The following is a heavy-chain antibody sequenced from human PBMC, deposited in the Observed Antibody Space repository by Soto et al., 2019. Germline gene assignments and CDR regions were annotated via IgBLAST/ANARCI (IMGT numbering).Heavy chain of an antibody. J-gene: IGHJ3*02. CDR2: ISGGGDST. V-gene: IGHV3-23*01. CDR3: ARSSGWYEADAFDM. D-gene: IGHD6-19*01. Sequence: GGSLRLSCAASGFTFSNYAMSWARQAPGQGLEWVSGISGGGDSTYYADSVEGRFTISRDNSKNTLYLQMNRLRADDTAVYYCARSSGWYEADAFDMWGQETRVTVS. CDR1: GFTFSNYA.